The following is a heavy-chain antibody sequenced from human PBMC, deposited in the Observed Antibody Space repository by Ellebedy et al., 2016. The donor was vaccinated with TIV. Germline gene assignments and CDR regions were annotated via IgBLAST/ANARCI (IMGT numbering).Heavy chain of an antibody. V-gene: IGHV1-8*03. CDR2: MNPNSGNS. J-gene: IGHJ4*02. D-gene: IGHD2-21*02. Sequence: AASVKVSCKASGYTFTNYDINWVRQATGQGLEWMGWMNPNSGNSGYAQKFQGRVTITRDTSISTAYMELSSLTSEDTAVYYCARGQSRYCGGDCYQIDYWGQGTLVTVSS. CDR3: ARGQSRYCGGDCYQIDY. CDR1: GYTFTNYD.